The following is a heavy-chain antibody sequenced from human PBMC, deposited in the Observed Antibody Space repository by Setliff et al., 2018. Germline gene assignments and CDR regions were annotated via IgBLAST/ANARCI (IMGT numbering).Heavy chain of an antibody. CDR2: IYIDGTKT. D-gene: IGHD3-22*01. V-gene: IGHV3-30*02. CDR1: GFTFSKYG. J-gene: IGHJ4*02. CDR3: AKDTHYYSSSGYYCFDY. Sequence: PGGSLRLSCAASGFTFSKYGMHWVRQAPGKGLEWMAYIYIDGTKTYYADSVKGRFTVSRDNSRNTLFLQMNSLRAEDTAVYYCAKDTHYYSSSGYYCFDYWGQGTLVTVSS.